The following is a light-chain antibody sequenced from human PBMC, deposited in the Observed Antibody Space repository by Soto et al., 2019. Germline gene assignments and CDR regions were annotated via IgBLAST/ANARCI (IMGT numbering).Light chain of an antibody. CDR2: DAS. J-gene: IGKJ1*01. CDR3: QQYEGFSRT. Sequence: DIQMTQSPSTLPASVGDRVTITCRASQSVSNWLAWYQQKPGKAPKLLIYDASNLESGVPSRFSGSGSGTEFTLNISSLQPDDFATYYCQQYEGFSRTFGQGTKVDI. V-gene: IGKV1-5*01. CDR1: QSVSNW.